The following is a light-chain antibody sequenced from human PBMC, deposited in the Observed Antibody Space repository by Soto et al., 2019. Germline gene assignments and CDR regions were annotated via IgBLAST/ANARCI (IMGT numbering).Light chain of an antibody. CDR2: DVS. J-gene: IGLJ2*01. CDR1: SSDVGGYHY. CDR3: SAYTRSRTLVV. V-gene: IGLV2-14*01. Sequence: QSVLTQPASVSGSPGQSITISCTGTSSDVGGYHYVSWYQQHPGKAPKLRIYDVSKRPSEVSNRFSGSKSGNTASLTISGLQAEDEADYYCSAYTRSRTLVVFGGGTKLTFL.